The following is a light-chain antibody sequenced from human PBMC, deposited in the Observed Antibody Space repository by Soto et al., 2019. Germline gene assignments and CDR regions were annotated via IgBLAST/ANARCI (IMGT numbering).Light chain of an antibody. CDR3: CSYAGSSTFVV. J-gene: IGLJ2*01. Sequence: QSALTQPASVSGSPGQSITISCTGTSSDVGSYNLVSWYQHHPGKAPKLMIYEGSKRPSGVSNRFSGSRSGNTASLTISGLQADDEANYYCCSYAGSSTFVVFGGGTKVTVL. CDR1: SSDVGSYNL. V-gene: IGLV2-23*01. CDR2: EGS.